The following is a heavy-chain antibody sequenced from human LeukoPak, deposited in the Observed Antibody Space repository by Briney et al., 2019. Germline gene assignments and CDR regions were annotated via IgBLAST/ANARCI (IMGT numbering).Heavy chain of an antibody. D-gene: IGHD1-1*01. CDR3: AREVGPGAGTTFDY. Sequence: PSETLSLTCTVSNASISINSYYWGWIRQPPGKGLEWIGNIYYSGSTYYNPSLKSRVTISVDRSKNQFSLKLSSVTAADTAVYYCAREVGPGAGTTFDYWGQGTLVTVSS. J-gene: IGHJ4*02. CDR1: NASISINSYY. V-gene: IGHV4-39*07. CDR2: IYYSGST.